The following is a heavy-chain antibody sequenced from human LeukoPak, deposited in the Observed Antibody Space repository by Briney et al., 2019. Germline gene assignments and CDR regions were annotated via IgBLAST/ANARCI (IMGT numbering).Heavy chain of an antibody. CDR2: LYSSGSA. CDR1: GLSVSTNY. Sequence: GGSLRLSCAASGLSVSTNYMVWVRQAPGKGLECVSILYSSGSACYADSVKGRFIISRDNSENTLYLQMNSLSAEDTAVYYCASLTGLYPWGRGTLVSVSS. D-gene: IGHD3-9*01. V-gene: IGHV3-53*01. J-gene: IGHJ2*01. CDR3: ASLTGLYP.